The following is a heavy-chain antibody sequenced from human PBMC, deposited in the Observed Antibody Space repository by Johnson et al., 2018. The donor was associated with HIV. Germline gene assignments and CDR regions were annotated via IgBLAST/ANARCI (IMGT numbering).Heavy chain of an antibody. CDR3: ARLFYYEAFDI. CDR1: GFTVSSNY. J-gene: IGHJ3*02. CDR2: IYSGRST. V-gene: IGHV3-53*01. Sequence: EVQLVESGGGLVQPGGSLRLSCAASGFTVSSNYMTWVRQAPGQGLEWVSVIYSGRSTYYADSVKGRFTISRDNSKNTLFLQMNSLRAEDTAVYYCARLFYYEAFDIWGQGTMVTVSS. D-gene: IGHD3-10*01.